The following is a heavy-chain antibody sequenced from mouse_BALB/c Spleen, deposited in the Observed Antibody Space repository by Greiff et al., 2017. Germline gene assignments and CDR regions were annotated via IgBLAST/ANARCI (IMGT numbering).Heavy chain of an antibody. CDR3: ASRCCHYAMDY. D-gene: IGHD1-1*01. Sequence: EVKLVESGGGLVKPGGSLKLSCAASGFAFSSYDMSWVRQTPEKRLEWVAYISSGGGSTYYPDTVKGRFTFSRDNAKNTLYLQMSSLKSEDTAMCYCASRCCHYAMDYWGQGTTLTVSS. J-gene: IGHJ2*01. CDR1: GFAFSSYD. CDR2: ISSGGGST. V-gene: IGHV5-12-1*01.